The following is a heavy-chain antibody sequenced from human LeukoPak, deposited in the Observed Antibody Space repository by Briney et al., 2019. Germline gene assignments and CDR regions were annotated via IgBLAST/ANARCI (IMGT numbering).Heavy chain of an antibody. CDR1: GFTFSRYA. J-gene: IGHJ4*02. D-gene: IGHD6-19*01. CDR2: ISGSGENT. Sequence: PGGSLRLSCAASGFTFSRYAMSWVRQAPGKGLEWVSAISGSGENTYYADSVKGRFTISRDNSKNTLYLQMNSLRAEDTAVYYCAKEGSYSSGWYLLYYFDYWGQGTLVTVSS. CDR3: AKEGSYSSGWYLLYYFDY. V-gene: IGHV3-23*01.